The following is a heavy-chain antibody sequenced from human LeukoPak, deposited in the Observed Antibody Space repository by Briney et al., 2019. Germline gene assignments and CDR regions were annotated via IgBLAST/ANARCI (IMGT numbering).Heavy chain of an antibody. D-gene: IGHD1-1*01. CDR3: ARDRTGTAYYFDY. CDR2: IYYSGST. V-gene: IGHV4-59*01. J-gene: IGHJ4*02. Sequence: PSETLSLTCTVSGGSISSYYWSWIRQPPGKGLVWIGYIYYSGSTYYNPSLKSRVTISVDTSKNQFSLKLSSVTAANTAVYYCARDRTGTAYYFDYWGQGTLVTVSS. CDR1: GGSISSYY.